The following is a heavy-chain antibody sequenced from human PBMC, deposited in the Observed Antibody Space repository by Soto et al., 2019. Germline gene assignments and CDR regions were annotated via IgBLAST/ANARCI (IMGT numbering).Heavy chain of an antibody. D-gene: IGHD6-13*01. J-gene: IGHJ6*02. CDR1: GFTFSNSP. Sequence: LSLTCAPSGFTFSNSPMSWLPQAPGKGLEWVSANSGSGGSTYYADSVTGRFTISRDNSKNTLYLQINSLRAEDTAVDYCAKFGVSQQLVLDYYYGMDVWGQGTTVTVSS. V-gene: IGHV3-23*01. CDR2: NSGSGGST. CDR3: AKFGVSQQLVLDYYYGMDV.